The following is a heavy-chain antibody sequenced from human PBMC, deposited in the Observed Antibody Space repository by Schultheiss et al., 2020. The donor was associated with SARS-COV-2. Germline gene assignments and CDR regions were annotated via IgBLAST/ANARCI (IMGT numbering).Heavy chain of an antibody. V-gene: IGHV4-34*01. CDR1: GGSISSYY. CDR2: INHSGST. J-gene: IGHJ5*02. Sequence: SQTLSLTCTVSGGSISSYYWSWIRQPPGKGLEWIGEINHSGSTNYNPSLKSRVTISVDTSKNQFSLKLSSVTAADTAVYYCAREVSPGITGTGWFDPWGQGTLVTVSS. CDR3: AREVSPGITGTGWFDP. D-gene: IGHD1-7*01.